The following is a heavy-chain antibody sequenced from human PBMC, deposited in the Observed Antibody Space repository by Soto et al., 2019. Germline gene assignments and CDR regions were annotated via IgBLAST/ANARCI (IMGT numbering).Heavy chain of an antibody. CDR1: GFTFSSYA. Sequence: PGGSLRLSCAASGFTFSSYAMHWVRQAPGKGLEWVAVISYDGSNKYYADSVKGRFTISRDNSKNTLYLQMNSLRAEDTAVYYCARDQGRSSGWYRYYYYGMDVWGQGTTVTVSS. D-gene: IGHD6-19*01. CDR3: ARDQGRSSGWYRYYYYGMDV. V-gene: IGHV3-30-3*01. CDR2: ISYDGSNK. J-gene: IGHJ6*02.